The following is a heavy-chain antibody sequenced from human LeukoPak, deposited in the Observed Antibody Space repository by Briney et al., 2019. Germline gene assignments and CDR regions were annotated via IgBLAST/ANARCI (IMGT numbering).Heavy chain of an antibody. CDR1: GFTFSSNS. CDR3: ARDSYRGYDSTFDY. J-gene: IGHJ4*02. CDR2: ISPSSSTI. Sequence: PGGSLRLSCAASGFTFSSNSMNWVRQAPGKGLEWVSYISPSSSTIYYADSVKGRFTISRDNAKNSLYLQLNSLRAEDTAVYYCARDSYRGYDSTFDYWGQGTLVTVSS. V-gene: IGHV3-48*04. D-gene: IGHD5-12*01.